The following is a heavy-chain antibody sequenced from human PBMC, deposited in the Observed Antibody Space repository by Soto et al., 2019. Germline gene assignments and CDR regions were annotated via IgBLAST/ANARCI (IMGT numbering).Heavy chain of an antibody. CDR1: GGSISSGNYF. D-gene: IGHD3-22*01. Sequence: SETLSLTCTVSGGSISSGNYFWSWIRQPPGKGLEWLGYIYFSGSTYYNPSLKSRLTISVDTSKNQFSLKVTSVTAADTAMYYFASYAPLYDSSGYYFDNWGQGTLVTVSS. V-gene: IGHV4-30-4*01. J-gene: IGHJ4*02. CDR2: IYFSGST. CDR3: ASYAPLYDSSGYYFDN.